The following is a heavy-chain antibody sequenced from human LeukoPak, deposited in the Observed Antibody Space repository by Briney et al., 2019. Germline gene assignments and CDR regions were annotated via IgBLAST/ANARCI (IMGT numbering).Heavy chain of an antibody. CDR2: IYYSGST. CDR3: ARDGGSGSYGAFDI. D-gene: IGHD3-10*01. J-gene: IGHJ3*02. V-gene: IGHV4-59*12. CDR1: GGSTSSYY. Sequence: PSETLSLTCTVSGGSTSSYYWSWIRQPPGKGLEWIGYIYYSGSTNYNPSLKSRVTISVDTSKNQFSLKLSSVTAADTAVYYCARDGGSGSYGAFDIWGQGTMVTVSS.